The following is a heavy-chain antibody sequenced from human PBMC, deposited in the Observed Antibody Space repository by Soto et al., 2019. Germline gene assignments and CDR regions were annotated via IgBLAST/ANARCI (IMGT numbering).Heavy chain of an antibody. J-gene: IGHJ4*02. CDR2: IYWDDEE. D-gene: IGHD6-13*01. CDR1: AFSLSTCGVG. V-gene: IGHV2-5*02. CDR3: THFPAAGTPVLDN. Sequence: QITLKESGPTLVKPTQTLTLTCSFSAFSLSTCGVGVGWVRQPPGTALQWLALIYWDDEERYSPSLKSSLTITKGTSRNQAVLRMTNVDPVDTATYYCTHFPAAGTPVLDNWGQGTLVTVSS.